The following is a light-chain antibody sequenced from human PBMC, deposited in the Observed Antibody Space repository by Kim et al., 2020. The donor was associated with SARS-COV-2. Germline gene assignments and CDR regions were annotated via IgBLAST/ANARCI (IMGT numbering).Light chain of an antibody. CDR2: SNS. V-gene: IGLV1-44*01. CDR3: AAWDDSLNGWV. Sequence: QSVLTQPPSASGTPGQRVTISCSGSSSNIGGNTVNWYQQFPGTAPKLLIYSNSQRPSGVPDRFTGSKSGTSASLAISGLQSEDEADYYCAAWDDSLNGWVFGGGTKVTVL. J-gene: IGLJ3*02. CDR1: SSNIGGNT.